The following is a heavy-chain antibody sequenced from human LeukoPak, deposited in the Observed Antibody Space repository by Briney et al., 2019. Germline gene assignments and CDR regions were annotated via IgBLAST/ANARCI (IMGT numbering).Heavy chain of an antibody. V-gene: IGHV1-69*05. CDR2: IIPIFGTT. D-gene: IGHD3-3*01. CDR1: GGTFSSYA. J-gene: IGHJ4*02. CDR3: AREVDFWSADMCD. Sequence: GSSVKVSCKASGGTFSSYAISWVRQAPGQGFEWMGRIIPIFGTTNYAQKFQGRVTITTDESTSTAYMELSSLRSEDTAVYYCAREVDFWSADMCDWGQGTLVTVSS.